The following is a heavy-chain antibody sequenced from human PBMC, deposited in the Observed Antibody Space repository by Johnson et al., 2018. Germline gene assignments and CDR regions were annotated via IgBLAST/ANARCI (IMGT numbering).Heavy chain of an antibody. D-gene: IGHD3-22*01. V-gene: IGHV4-59*01. Sequence: QVQLQESGPGLVKPSETLSLTCTVSGGSISSYYWSWIRQPPGKGMEWIGCIYYSGSTNYNHTLKSRVTISVDTSNNQLSLKLSSVPAADTALYYCAKDMYYDSSRGGAFDIWGQGTMVTVSS. CDR2: IYYSGST. CDR1: GGSISSYY. CDR3: AKDMYYDSSRGGAFDI. J-gene: IGHJ3*02.